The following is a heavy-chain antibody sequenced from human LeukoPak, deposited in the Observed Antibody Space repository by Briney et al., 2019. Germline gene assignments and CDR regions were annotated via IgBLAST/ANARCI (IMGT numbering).Heavy chain of an antibody. D-gene: IGHD2-15*01. J-gene: IGHJ6*02. CDR3: AGCSGGSCYSRGKYGVDV. CDR2: SSTSGDFT. CDR1: GVTFSSYA. V-gene: IGHV3-23*01. Sequence: PGGSLRLSCATSGVTFSSYAMNWVRQAPGKGLECVSVSSTSGDFTYYAASVKGRFTVSRDNSKNTLYLQMNSLRADDTAVYYCAGCSGGSCYSRGKYGVDVWGQGTTVIVSS.